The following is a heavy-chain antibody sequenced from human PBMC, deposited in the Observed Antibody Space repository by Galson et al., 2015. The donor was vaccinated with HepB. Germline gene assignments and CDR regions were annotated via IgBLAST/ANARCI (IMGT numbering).Heavy chain of an antibody. D-gene: IGHD6-19*01. CDR2: INAGNGNT. J-gene: IGHJ4*02. V-gene: IGHV1-3*01. Sequence: SVKVSCKASGYTFTSHYMYWVRQAPGQRLEWMGWINAGNGNTKYSQKFQGRVTITRDTSASTAYMELSSLRSEDTAVYYCASTSSGWSLFDYWGQGTLVTVSS. CDR1: GYTFTSHY. CDR3: ASTSSGWSLFDY.